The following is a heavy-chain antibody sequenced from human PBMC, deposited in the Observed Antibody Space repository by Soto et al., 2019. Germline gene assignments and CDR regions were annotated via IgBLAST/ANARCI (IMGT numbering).Heavy chain of an antibody. CDR3: ARRYNAYYFDY. CDR2: IYPGDSDT. V-gene: IGHV5-51*01. CDR1: GYRFTSYW. J-gene: IGHJ4*02. D-gene: IGHD1-1*01. Sequence: GESLKISCKGSGYRFTSYWIGWVGQMPGKGLEWMGTIYPGDSDTRYSPSFQGQVTISADKSTTTAYLQWSGLKASDTAMYYCARRYNAYYFDYWGQGISVTVSS.